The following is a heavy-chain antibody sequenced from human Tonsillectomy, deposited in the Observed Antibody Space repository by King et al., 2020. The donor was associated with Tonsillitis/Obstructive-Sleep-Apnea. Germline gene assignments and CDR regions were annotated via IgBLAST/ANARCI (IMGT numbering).Heavy chain of an antibody. Sequence: VQLVESGGGLVQPGGSLRLSCVASGFTFSIYAMTCVRQAPGKGLEWVSLISGSGGSTYYADSVKGRFTISRDNSKNTLYLQMNSLRAEDTAVYYCAKDSDSSGYYPSNYYYMDVWGKGTTVTVSS. CDR2: ISGSGGST. J-gene: IGHJ6*03. V-gene: IGHV3-23*04. D-gene: IGHD3-22*01. CDR1: GFTFSIYA. CDR3: AKDSDSSGYYPSNYYYMDV.